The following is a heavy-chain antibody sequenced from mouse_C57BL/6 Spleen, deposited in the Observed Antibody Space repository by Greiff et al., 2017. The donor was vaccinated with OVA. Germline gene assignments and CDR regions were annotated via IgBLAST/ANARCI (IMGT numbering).Heavy chain of an antibody. CDR3: AGDGSSHFDY. Sequence: VQLQQSGAELARPGASVKLSCKASGYTFTSYGISWVKQRTGQGLEWIGEIYPRSGNTYYNEKFKGKATLTADKSSSTAYMELRSLTSEDSAVYFCAGDGSSHFDYWGQGTTLTVSS. V-gene: IGHV1-81*01. CDR1: GYTFTSYG. CDR2: IYPRSGNT. J-gene: IGHJ2*01. D-gene: IGHD1-1*01.